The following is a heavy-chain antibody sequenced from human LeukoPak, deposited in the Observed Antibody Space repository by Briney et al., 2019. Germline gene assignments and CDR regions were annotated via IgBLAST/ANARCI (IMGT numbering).Heavy chain of an antibody. CDR2: ISSSSTYI. CDR1: GFTFCSYS. D-gene: IGHD1-1*01. V-gene: IGHV3-21*01. CDR3: ARDHEQVVQLDAFDI. Sequence: GGSLRLSCAASGFTFCSYSMNWVRQAPGKGLEWVSSISSSSTYIYYADSVKGRFTISRDGAKNSLYLQMNSLRAEDTAVYYCARDHEQVVQLDAFDIWGQGTMVTVSS. J-gene: IGHJ3*02.